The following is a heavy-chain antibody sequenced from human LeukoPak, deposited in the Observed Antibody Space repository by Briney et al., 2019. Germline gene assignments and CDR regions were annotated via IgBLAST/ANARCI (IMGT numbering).Heavy chain of an antibody. CDR1: GFTFSSYS. CDR3: ARGPSVATFDY. D-gene: IGHD2/OR15-2a*01. J-gene: IGHJ4*02. V-gene: IGHV3-23*01. CDR2: ISGSGGST. Sequence: GGSLRLSCAASGFTFSSYSMNWVRQAPGKGLEWVSAISGSGGSTYYADSVKGRSTISRDNSKNTLYLQMNSLRAEDTAVYYCARGPSVATFDYWGQGTLVTVSS.